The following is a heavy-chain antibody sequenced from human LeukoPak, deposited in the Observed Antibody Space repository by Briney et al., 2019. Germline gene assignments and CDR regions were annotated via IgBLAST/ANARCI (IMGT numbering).Heavy chain of an antibody. Sequence: GGSLRLSCAASGFPFRSHAMHWVRQAPGKGLEYVSAITLDGISTYYANSVKGRFTISRDNSKNTLYLQMGSLRAEDMAVYYCARVAVPGTYDYWGQGTLVTVSS. CDR3: ARVAVPGTYDY. CDR1: GFPFRSHA. CDR2: ITLDGIST. V-gene: IGHV3-64*01. D-gene: IGHD6-19*01. J-gene: IGHJ4*02.